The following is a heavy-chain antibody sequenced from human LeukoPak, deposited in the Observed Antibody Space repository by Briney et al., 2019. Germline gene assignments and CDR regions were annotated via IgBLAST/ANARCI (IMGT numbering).Heavy chain of an antibody. J-gene: IGHJ4*02. Sequence: ASMKVSCQASGYTFTSYGISWVRQAPGQGLEWMGWISAYNGNTNYTQKLQARVTMTTDTSTSTAYMELRSLRSDDTAVYYCARIRGYCSSTSCSELDYWGQGTLVTVSS. D-gene: IGHD2-2*01. CDR3: ARIRGYCSSTSCSELDY. V-gene: IGHV1-18*01. CDR1: GYTFTSYG. CDR2: ISAYNGNT.